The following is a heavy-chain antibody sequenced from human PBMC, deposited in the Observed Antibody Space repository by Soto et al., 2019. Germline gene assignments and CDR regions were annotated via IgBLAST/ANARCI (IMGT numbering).Heavy chain of an antibody. V-gene: IGHV1-46*02. Sequence: QVQLVQSGAEVKKPGASVKVSCKASGYTFNSYYMHWVRQAPGQGLEWMGIINPSGGSTSYAQKFQGRVTMTRDTSTSTVYMELSSLRSEDTAVYYCASSYYGGLLDYWGQGTLVTVSS. CDR3: ASSYYGGLLDY. CDR1: GYTFNSYY. J-gene: IGHJ4*02. CDR2: INPSGGST. D-gene: IGHD3-10*01.